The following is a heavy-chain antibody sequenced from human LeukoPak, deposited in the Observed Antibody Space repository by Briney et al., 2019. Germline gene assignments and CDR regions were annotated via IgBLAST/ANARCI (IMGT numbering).Heavy chain of an antibody. CDR3: TTDIRGVIFLDP. CDR1: GFTFSSYA. D-gene: IGHD3-10*01. V-gene: IGHV3-23*01. J-gene: IGHJ5*02. CDR2: ISGSGGST. Sequence: GGSLRFSCAASGFTFSSYAMSWVRQAPGKGLEWVSAISGSGGSTYYADSVKGRFTISRDNSKNTLYLQMNSLKTEDTAVYYCTTDIRGVIFLDPWGQGTLVTVSS.